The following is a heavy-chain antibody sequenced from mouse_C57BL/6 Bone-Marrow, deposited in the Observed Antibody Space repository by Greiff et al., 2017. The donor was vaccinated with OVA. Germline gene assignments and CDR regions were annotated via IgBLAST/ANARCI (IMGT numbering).Heavy chain of an antibody. CDR3: ARRVDYGWYFDV. Sequence: QVQLKESGAELVKPGASVKMSCKASGYTFTTYPIEWMKQNHGKSLEWIGNFHPYNDDTKYNEKFKGKATLTVEKSSSTVYLELSRLTSDDSAVYYCARRVDYGWYFDVWGTGTTVTVSS. D-gene: IGHD1-1*01. CDR1: GYTFTTYP. V-gene: IGHV1-47*01. CDR2: FHPYNDDT. J-gene: IGHJ1*03.